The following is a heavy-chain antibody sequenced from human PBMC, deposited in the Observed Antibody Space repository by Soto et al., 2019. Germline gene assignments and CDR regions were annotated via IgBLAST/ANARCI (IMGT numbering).Heavy chain of an antibody. D-gene: IGHD3-10*01. J-gene: IGHJ4*02. V-gene: IGHV3-9*01. CDR1: GFTFDDYA. CDR2: ISWNSGSI. CDR3: AKEFSYYGSVIYFDY. Sequence: GGSLRLSCAASGFTFDDYAMHWVRQAPGKGLEWVSGISWNSGSIGYADSVKGRFTISRDNAKNSLYLQMNSLRAEDTALYYCAKEFSYYGSVIYFDYWGQGTLVTVSS.